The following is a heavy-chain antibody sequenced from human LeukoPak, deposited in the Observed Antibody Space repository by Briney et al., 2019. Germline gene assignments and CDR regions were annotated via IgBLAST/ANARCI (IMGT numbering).Heavy chain of an antibody. CDR1: GFTFSSYS. D-gene: IGHD5-24*01. CDR2: ISSSSSYI. CDR3: ARSRGYRATTDLDY. Sequence: GGSLRLSCAASGFTFSSYSMNWVRQAPGKGLEWVSSISSSSSYIYYADSVKGRFTISRDNAKNSLYLQMNSPRADDTAVYFCARSRGYRATTDLDYWGQGTLVTVAS. V-gene: IGHV3-21*01. J-gene: IGHJ4*02.